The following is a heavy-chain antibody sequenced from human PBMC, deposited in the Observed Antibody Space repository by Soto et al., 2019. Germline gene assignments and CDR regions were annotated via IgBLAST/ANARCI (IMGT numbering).Heavy chain of an antibody. V-gene: IGHV1-8*01. CDR2: MNPNSGNT. J-gene: IGHJ5*02. CDR3: ARGIGALSSSLWVSWFDP. Sequence: QVQLVQSGAEVKKPGASVKVSCKASGYTFTSYDINWVRQATGQGLEWMGWMNPNSGNTGYAQKFQGRVTMTRNTAISTAYMERGSLRSEDTAVYYCARGIGALSSSLWVSWFDPRGQGTLVTVSS. D-gene: IGHD6-6*01. CDR1: GYTFTSYD.